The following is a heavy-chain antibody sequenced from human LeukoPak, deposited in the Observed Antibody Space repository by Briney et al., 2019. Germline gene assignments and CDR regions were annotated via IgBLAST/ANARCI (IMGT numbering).Heavy chain of an antibody. CDR3: AKDRWGAVASFDY. CDR2: IRYDGNNK. V-gene: IGHV3-30*02. D-gene: IGHD6-19*01. Sequence: GGSLRLSCAASGFPFSDYVMHWVRQAPGKGLEWVAVIRYDGNNKYYADSVKGRTISRDNSKNMLYLQMNSLGTEDTAVYYCAKDRWGAVASFDYWGQGTLVTVSS. J-gene: IGHJ4*02. CDR1: GFPFSDYV.